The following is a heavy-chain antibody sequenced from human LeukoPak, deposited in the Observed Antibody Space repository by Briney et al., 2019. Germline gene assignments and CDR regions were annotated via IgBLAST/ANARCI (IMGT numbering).Heavy chain of an antibody. V-gene: IGHV4-39*01. J-gene: IGHJ4*02. CDR1: GGSISSSSYY. D-gene: IGHD2-2*01. CDR3: ARLGRGTSWLFDY. CDR2: IYYSGST. Sequence: SETLSLTCTVSGGSISSSSYYWGWIRQPPGKGLEWIGSIYYSGSTYYNPSLKSRVTISVDTSKNQLSLKLSSVTAADTAVYYCARLGRGTSWLFDYWGQGTLVTVSS.